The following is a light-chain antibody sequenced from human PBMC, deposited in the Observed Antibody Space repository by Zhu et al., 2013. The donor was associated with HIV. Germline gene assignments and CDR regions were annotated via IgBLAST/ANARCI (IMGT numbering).Light chain of an antibody. CDR1: QTVSSNY. Sequence: DIVLTQSPRTLSLSPGERATLSCRAGQTVSSNYLAWYQQRPGQAPRLLIYGGSSRATGIPDRFSGSGSGTDFTLTISRLEPEDFAVYYCQQYGSSPLTFGGGTKVEIK. CDR3: QQYGSSPLT. V-gene: IGKV3-20*01. J-gene: IGKJ4*01. CDR2: GGS.